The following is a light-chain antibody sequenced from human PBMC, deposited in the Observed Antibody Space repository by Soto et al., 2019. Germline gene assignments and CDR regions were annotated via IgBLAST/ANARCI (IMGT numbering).Light chain of an antibody. J-gene: IGKJ3*01. Sequence: DIQMTQSPSSLSAAVGDRVTITCRASQGISNFLAWFQQKPGTVPKLLIYAASTLQSGVSSRFSGSGSGTDFTLTISSLQPEDAATYYCQKYNSAQFTFGRGTKVDIK. CDR2: AAS. CDR1: QGISNF. CDR3: QKYNSAQFT. V-gene: IGKV1-27*01.